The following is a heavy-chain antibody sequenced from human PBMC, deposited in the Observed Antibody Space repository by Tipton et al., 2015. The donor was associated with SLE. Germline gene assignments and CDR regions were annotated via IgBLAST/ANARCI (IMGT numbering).Heavy chain of an antibody. CDR1: GFTFGSYA. CDR3: AKEVLDSSSWSVYYHYGMDV. CDR2: ISGSGGST. Sequence: SLRLSCAASGFTFGSYAMSWVRQAPGKGLEWVAVIAAGGGSTYYEPISGSGGSTFYAVSVKGRFTIARDNSKNTLYLRMNSLRDEDTGVYYCAKEVLDSSSWSVYYHYGMDVWGQGTTVTVSS. V-gene: IGHV3-23*01. D-gene: IGHD6-13*01. J-gene: IGHJ6*02.